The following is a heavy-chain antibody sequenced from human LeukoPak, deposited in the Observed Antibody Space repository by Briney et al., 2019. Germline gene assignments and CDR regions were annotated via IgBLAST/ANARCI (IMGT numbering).Heavy chain of an antibody. CDR3: ATYSSLNRREFQY. D-gene: IGHD3-22*01. Sequence: GGSLRLSCEGSGFAFSNYWMGWVRQAPGKGLQWVANIKTDGSEKYYVDSVKGRFTISRDNAKNSLYLQMNSLRAEDTAVYYCATYSSLNRREFQYWGQGTLLTVSS. J-gene: IGHJ1*01. V-gene: IGHV3-7*01. CDR2: IKTDGSEK. CDR1: GFAFSNYW.